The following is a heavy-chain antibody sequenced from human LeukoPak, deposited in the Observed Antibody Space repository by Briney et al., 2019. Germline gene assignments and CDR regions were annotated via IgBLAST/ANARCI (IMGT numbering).Heavy chain of an antibody. CDR3: AKGLDSNYGGFDY. D-gene: IGHD4-11*01. Sequence: GGSLRLSCAASGFTFSSYGMHWFRQAPGKGLEWVAVISYDGSNKYYADSVKGRFTISRDNSKNTLYLQMNSLRAEDTAVYYCAKGLDSNYGGFDYWGQGTLVTVSS. V-gene: IGHV3-30*18. J-gene: IGHJ4*02. CDR2: ISYDGSNK. CDR1: GFTFSSYG.